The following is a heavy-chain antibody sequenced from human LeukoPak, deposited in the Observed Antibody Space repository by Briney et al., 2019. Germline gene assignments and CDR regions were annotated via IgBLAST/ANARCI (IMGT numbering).Heavy chain of an antibody. V-gene: IGHV4-31*03. J-gene: IGHJ4*02. Sequence: SQTLSLTCTVSGGSISSGGYYWSWIRQYPGKGLEWIGYIYYSGSTYYNPSLKSRVTISVDTSKNQFSLKLSSVTAADTAVYYCARAPLEWLSHDYWGQGTLVTVSS. CDR1: GGSISSGGYY. CDR3: ARAPLEWLSHDY. CDR2: IYYSGST. D-gene: IGHD3-3*01.